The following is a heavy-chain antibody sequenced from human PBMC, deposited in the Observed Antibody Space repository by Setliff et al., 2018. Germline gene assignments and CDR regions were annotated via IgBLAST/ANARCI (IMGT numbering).Heavy chain of an antibody. Sequence: SETLSLTCAVYGGSFSGYYWSWIRQPPGKGLEWIGEINRSGSANYNPSLKSRVTISADTSKNQFSLKLSSVTAADTAAYYCATDLLGLYYGLDVWGQGTTVTVSS. CDR3: ATDLLGLYYGLDV. V-gene: IGHV4-34*01. CDR2: INRSGSA. D-gene: IGHD3-16*01. CDR1: GGSFSGYY. J-gene: IGHJ6*02.